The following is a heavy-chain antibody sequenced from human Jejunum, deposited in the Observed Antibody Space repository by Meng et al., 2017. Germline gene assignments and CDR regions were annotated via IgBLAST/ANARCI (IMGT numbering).Heavy chain of an antibody. CDR2: INQDGSET. J-gene: IGHJ6*02. CDR3: ATDLFSSVGSTQYYFYGMDV. Sequence: GESLKISCAASGFTFTNYWMNWVRKAPGKGLEWVASINQDGSETYYVDSVKGRFTISRDNARNSLFLQINLLSADDTAMYYCATDLFSSVGSTQYYFYGMDVWGQGTTVTVSS. D-gene: IGHD1-26*01. CDR1: GFTFTNYW. V-gene: IGHV3-7*01.